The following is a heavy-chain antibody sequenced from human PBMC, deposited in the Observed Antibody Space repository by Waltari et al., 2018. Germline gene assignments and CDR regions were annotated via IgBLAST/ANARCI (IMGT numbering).Heavy chain of an antibody. J-gene: IGHJ3*02. Sequence: QVQLVQSGAEVKKPGSSVKVSCKASGGTFSSYAISRVRQAPGQGLEWMGGIIPIFGTANYAQKFQGRVTITTDESTSTAYMELSSLRSEDTAVYYCATRAGGLIVVVAATGGDAFDIWGQGTMVTVSS. CDR3: ATRAGGLIVVVAATGGDAFDI. CDR1: GGTFSSYA. CDR2: IIPIFGTA. V-gene: IGHV1-69*05. D-gene: IGHD2-15*01.